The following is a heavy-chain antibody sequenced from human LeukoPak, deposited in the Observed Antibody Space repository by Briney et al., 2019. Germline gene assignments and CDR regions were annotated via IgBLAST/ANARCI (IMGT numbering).Heavy chain of an antibody. J-gene: IGHJ1*01. CDR1: GGSFSGYY. V-gene: IGHV4-34*01. Sequence: PSETLSLTCAVYGGSFSGYYWSWIRQPPGKGLEWIGEINHSGSTNYNPSLKSRVNISVDTSKNQFSLKLSSVTAADTAVYYCARGRYSSGWYRAEYFQHWGQGTLVTVSS. D-gene: IGHD6-19*01. CDR3: ARGRYSSGWYRAEYFQH. CDR2: INHSGST.